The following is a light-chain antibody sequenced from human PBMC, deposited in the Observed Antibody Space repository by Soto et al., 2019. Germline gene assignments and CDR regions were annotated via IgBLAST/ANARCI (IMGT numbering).Light chain of an antibody. V-gene: IGLV2-14*01. CDR3: SSYTSSRTDV. CDR1: SSDVGAYNY. CDR2: DVG. Sequence: QSALTQPASVSGSPGQSITISCTGTSSDVGAYNYVSWYQQHPGKAPKVMIYDVGNRPSGVSTRFSGSKSGNTASLTISGLQAEDEADYYCSSYTSSRTDVFGTGTKVTVL. J-gene: IGLJ1*01.